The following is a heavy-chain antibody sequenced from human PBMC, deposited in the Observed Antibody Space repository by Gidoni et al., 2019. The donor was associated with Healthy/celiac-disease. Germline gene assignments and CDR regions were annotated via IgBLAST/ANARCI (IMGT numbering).Heavy chain of an antibody. V-gene: IGHV3-30*18. D-gene: IGHD3-16*01. J-gene: IGHJ4*02. CDR3: AKDGGNGGPKTHYYYFDY. CDR1: GFPFTTYG. CDR2: ISYDEGVK. Sequence: QVQLVESGGGVVQPGRSLRLSCAASGFPFTTYGLHWVRQAPGKGLEWVSFISYDEGVKYYIDSGKGRFTISRDNSKNTLYLQMNSLRAEDTAMYYCAKDGGNGGPKTHYYYFDYWGQGTLVTVSS.